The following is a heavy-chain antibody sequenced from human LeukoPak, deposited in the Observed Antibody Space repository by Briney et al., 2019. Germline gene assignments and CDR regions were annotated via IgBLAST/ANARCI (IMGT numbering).Heavy chain of an antibody. Sequence: GGSLRLSCAASGFIFDDYTMYWGRQAPGKGLEWVSLISGDGGSTYYADFVKGRFTISRDKSKNSLYLQMKTLRPDDTALYYCARDNYGSGSYLDYWGQGTLVTVSS. D-gene: IGHD3-10*01. J-gene: IGHJ4*02. V-gene: IGHV3-43*02. CDR1: GFIFDDYT. CDR2: ISGDGGST. CDR3: ARDNYGSGSYLDY.